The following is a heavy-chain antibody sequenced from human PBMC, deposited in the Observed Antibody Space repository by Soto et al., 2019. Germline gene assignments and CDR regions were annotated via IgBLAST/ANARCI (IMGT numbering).Heavy chain of an antibody. D-gene: IGHD3-3*01. Sequence: ASVKVSFKACGYTFTSYYMHWLRQAPGQGLEWMGIINPSGGSTLYAQKFQGRVTMTRDTSTTTVDMELSSLRADDTAVYLCARGHDFWSGYSYYYGMYVWGQGTTVTVSS. CDR1: GYTFTSYY. CDR3: ARGHDFWSGYSYYYGMYV. J-gene: IGHJ6*02. CDR2: INPSGGST. V-gene: IGHV1-46*01.